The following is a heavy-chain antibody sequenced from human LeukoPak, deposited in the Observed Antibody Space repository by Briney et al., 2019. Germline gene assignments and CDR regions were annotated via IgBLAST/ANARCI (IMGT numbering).Heavy chain of an antibody. CDR1: GLRFRNYG. V-gene: IGHV3-30*19. J-gene: IGHJ4*02. D-gene: IGHD3-22*01. CDR2: ISYDGSDK. CDR3: AKVEEDRYYNSRGFYLDY. Sequence: GGSLRLSCAASGLRFRNYGMHWVRQAPGKGLEWVAAISYDGSDKYYTDSVKGRFTISRVNSENTLYLQMNSLRAEDTAIYYCAKVEEDRYYNSRGFYLDYWGQGTLVTVSS.